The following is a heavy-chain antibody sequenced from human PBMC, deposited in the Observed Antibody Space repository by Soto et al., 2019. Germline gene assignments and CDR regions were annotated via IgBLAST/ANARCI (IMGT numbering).Heavy chain of an antibody. CDR2: ITSSGSYV. CDR3: VKDEGIEAMDV. J-gene: IGHJ6*02. Sequence: LGLSCVTSGFTFSRNTMNWVRQAPGKGLEWVASITSSGSYVYYADSVKGRFSASRDNAKNSLSLQMDSLRPDDTAIYFCVKDEGIEAMDVWGQGTTVTVSS. D-gene: IGHD3-3*02. CDR1: GFTFSRNT. V-gene: IGHV3-21*01.